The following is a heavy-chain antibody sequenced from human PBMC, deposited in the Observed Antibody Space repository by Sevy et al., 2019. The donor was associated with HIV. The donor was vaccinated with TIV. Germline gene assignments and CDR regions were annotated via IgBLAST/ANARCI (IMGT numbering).Heavy chain of an antibody. V-gene: IGHV4-59*01. CDR1: GGSISSYY. CDR3: AREPSGIHYDSSGYYFFDY. CDR2: IYYSGST. Sequence: SETLSLTCTVSGGSISSYYWSWIRQPPGKGLEWIGYIYYSGSTNYNPSLKSRVTLSVDTSKNQFSLKLSSVTAADTAVYYCAREPSGIHYDSSGYYFFDYWGQGTLVTVSS. J-gene: IGHJ4*02. D-gene: IGHD3-22*01.